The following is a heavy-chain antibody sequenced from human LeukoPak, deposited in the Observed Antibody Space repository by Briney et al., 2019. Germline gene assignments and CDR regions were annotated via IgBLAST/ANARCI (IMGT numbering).Heavy chain of an antibody. CDR3: ARDRRYSYGYQYYFDY. CDR1: GGTFSSYA. J-gene: IGHJ4*02. CDR2: IIPILGIA. Sequence: SVKVSCKASGGTFSSYAISWVRQAPGQGLEWMGRIIPILGIANYAQKFQGRVTITADKSTSTAYTELSSLRSEDTAVYYCARDRRYSYGYQYYFDYWGQGTLVTVSS. D-gene: IGHD5-18*01. V-gene: IGHV1-69*04.